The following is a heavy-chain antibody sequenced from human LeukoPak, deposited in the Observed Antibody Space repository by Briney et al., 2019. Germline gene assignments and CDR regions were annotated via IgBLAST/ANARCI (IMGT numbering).Heavy chain of an antibody. D-gene: IGHD4-23*01. Sequence: ESGPTLVKPTQTLTLTCTFSGFSLSTNGVGVGWIRQPPGKALEWLALIYWNDDKRYRPSLKSRLSITKDTSKHQVVLTMTKMDPVDTATYYCALGSTVITSWDYWGQGTLVTVSS. CDR2: IYWNDDK. J-gene: IGHJ4*02. CDR3: ALGSTVITSWDY. CDR1: GFSLSTNGVG. V-gene: IGHV2-5*01.